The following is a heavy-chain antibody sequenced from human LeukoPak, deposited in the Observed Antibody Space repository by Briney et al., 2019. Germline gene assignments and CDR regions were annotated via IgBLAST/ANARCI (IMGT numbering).Heavy chain of an antibody. D-gene: IGHD6-19*01. Sequence: GGSLRLSCAASGFTFSSYAMSWVRQAPGKGLEWVSAICGSGGSTYYADSVKGRFTISRDNSKNTLYLQMNSLRAKDTAVYYCAKDLYEEAVAGVADYWGQGTLVTVSS. J-gene: IGHJ4*02. V-gene: IGHV3-23*01. CDR1: GFTFSSYA. CDR2: ICGSGGST. CDR3: AKDLYEEAVAGVADY.